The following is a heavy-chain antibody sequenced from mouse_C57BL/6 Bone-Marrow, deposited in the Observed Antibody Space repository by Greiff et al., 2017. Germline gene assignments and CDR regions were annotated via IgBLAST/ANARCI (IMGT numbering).Heavy chain of an antibody. Sequence: LVESGAELVRPGASVKLSCTASGFNIKDDYMHWVKQRPEQGLEWIGWIDPENGDTEYASKFQGKATITADTSSNTAYLQLSSLTSEDTAVYYCTPTGYYFDYWGQGTTLTVPS. D-gene: IGHD4-1*02. CDR2: IDPENGDT. CDR3: TPTGYYFDY. J-gene: IGHJ2*01. V-gene: IGHV14-4*01. CDR1: GFNIKDDY.